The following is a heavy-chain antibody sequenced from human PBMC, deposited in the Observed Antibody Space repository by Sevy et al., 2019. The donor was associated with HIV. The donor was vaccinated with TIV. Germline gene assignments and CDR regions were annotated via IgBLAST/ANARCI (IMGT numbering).Heavy chain of an antibody. D-gene: IGHD1-26*01. Sequence: GGSLRLSCVASGFTFSDQYRDWVRQAPGKGLEWVGRTRNRAKGYTTEYAASVKGRFTISRDDSKNLLYLQMNSLKTEDTAVYYCARDLAGAPYVDLWGKGTTVTVSS. CDR1: GFTFSDQY. CDR2: TRNRAKGYTT. J-gene: IGHJ6*03. V-gene: IGHV3-72*01. CDR3: ARDLAGAPYVDL.